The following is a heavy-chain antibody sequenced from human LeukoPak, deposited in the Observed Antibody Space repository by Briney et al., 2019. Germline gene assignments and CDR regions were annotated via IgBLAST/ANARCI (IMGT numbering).Heavy chain of an antibody. D-gene: IGHD3-10*01. Sequence: SETLSLTCTVSGGSISSSRYFWGWIRQPPGKGLEWIGSISYTGSTNYNPSLKSRVTISVDTSKNQFSLKLSSVTAADTAVYYCARVGYYYGSGSYSDSELASYFDYWGQGTLVTVSS. CDR1: GGSISSSRYF. CDR3: ARVGYYYGSGSYSDSELASYFDY. V-gene: IGHV4-39*07. CDR2: ISYTGST. J-gene: IGHJ4*02.